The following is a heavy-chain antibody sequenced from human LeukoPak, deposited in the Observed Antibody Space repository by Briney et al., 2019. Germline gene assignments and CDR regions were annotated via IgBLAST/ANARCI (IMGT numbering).Heavy chain of an antibody. CDR3: ARDLGRDHLDDAFDT. Sequence: ASVKVSCKASGYTFTGYYMHWVRQAPGQGLEWMGWINPNSGGTNYAQKFQGRVTMTRDTSVSTAYMELSRLRSDDTAVYYCARDLGRDHLDDAFDTWGQGTMVTVSS. D-gene: IGHD1-14*01. CDR2: INPNSGGT. CDR1: GYTFTGYY. J-gene: IGHJ3*02. V-gene: IGHV1-2*02.